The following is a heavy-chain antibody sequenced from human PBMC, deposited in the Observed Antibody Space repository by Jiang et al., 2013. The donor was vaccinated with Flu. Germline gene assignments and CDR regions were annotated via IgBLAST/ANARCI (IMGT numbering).Heavy chain of an antibody. J-gene: IGHJ6*02. CDR2: ISYDGSNE. Sequence: KGLEWVAVISYDGSNEKYADSVKGRFIISRDNSKNTLYLQMSSLRDEDTAIYYCAKDHPPAHLTGSPYYYYFYSMDVWGQGTSVIVSS. D-gene: IGHD1-1*01. CDR3: AKDHPPAHLTGSPYYYYFYSMDV. V-gene: IGHV3-30*18.